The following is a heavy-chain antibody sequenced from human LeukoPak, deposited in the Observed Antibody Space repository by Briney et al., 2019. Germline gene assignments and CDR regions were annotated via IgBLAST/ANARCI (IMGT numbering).Heavy chain of an antibody. V-gene: IGHV4-59*07. CDR1: GRPINDAS. Sequence: SDTVSLTCTVSGRPINDASWNWIRQPPGQGLEWIGYIYHSGGTNYNPSLKSRVSISLDTSKNQFSLKLSSVTAADTAVYYCARVGTYYRSLDSWGQGTLVTVSS. J-gene: IGHJ4*02. CDR2: IYHSGGT. CDR3: ARVGTYYRSLDS. D-gene: IGHD3-10*01.